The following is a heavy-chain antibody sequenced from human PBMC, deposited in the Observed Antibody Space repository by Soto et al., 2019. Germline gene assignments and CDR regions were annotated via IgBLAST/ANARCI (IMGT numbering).Heavy chain of an antibody. D-gene: IGHD6-6*01. CDR3: ARDQGIAARLFDY. CDR1: GYTFTSSY. J-gene: IGHJ4*02. CDR2: INPSGGST. V-gene: IGHV1-46*01. Sequence: ASVKVSCKASGYTFTSSYMHWVRQAPGQGLEWMGMINPSGGSTTYAQKFQGRVTMTRDTSTSTVYMELSSLRSEDTAVFYCARDQGIAARLFDYWGQGTLVTVPQ.